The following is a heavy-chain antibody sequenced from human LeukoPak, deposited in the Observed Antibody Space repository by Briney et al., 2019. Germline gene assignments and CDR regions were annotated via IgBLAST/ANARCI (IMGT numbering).Heavy chain of an antibody. Sequence: GXXLRLSCAASGFTFSSYAMSWVRQAPGKGLEWVSAISGSGGSTYYEDSVKGRVTISRDNSKNTLYLQMNSLRAEDTAVYYCAKEWGPYAFDIWGQGTMVTVSS. J-gene: IGHJ3*02. CDR2: ISGSGGST. CDR3: AKEWGPYAFDI. V-gene: IGHV3-23*01. D-gene: IGHD3-16*01. CDR1: GFTFSSYA.